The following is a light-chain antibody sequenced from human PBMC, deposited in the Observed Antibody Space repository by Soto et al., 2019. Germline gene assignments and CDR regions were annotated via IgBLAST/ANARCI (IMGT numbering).Light chain of an antibody. Sequence: EIVLTQSPGTLSLSPGERATLSCRASQTVSSSYLAWYQQRPGQAPRLLIFDASSRAAGIPDRFSGGGSGTDFTLTISRLEPEDFAVYYCQQYDTSPWGFGQGTKVEIK. J-gene: IGKJ1*01. V-gene: IGKV3-20*01. CDR3: QQYDTSPWG. CDR2: DAS. CDR1: QTVSSSY.